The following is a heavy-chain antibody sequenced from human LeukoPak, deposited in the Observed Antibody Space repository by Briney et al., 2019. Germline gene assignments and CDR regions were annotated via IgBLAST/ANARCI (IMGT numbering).Heavy chain of an antibody. CDR1: GVTFGDYG. CDR2: ISGSGAGT. Sequence: RPGGSLRLSCAASGVTFGDYGISWVRQAPGQGLEWVSTISGSGAGTYYADSVKGRFTISRDNSKNTLYLQMNSLRVEDTAVYYCAKHHRMAARLVYFDYWGQGTLVTVSS. CDR3: AKHHRMAARLVYFDY. V-gene: IGHV3-23*01. D-gene: IGHD6-6*01. J-gene: IGHJ4*02.